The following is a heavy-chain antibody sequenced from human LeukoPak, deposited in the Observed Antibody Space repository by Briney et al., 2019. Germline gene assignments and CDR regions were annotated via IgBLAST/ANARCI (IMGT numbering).Heavy chain of an antibody. J-gene: IGHJ5*02. Sequence: SETLSLTCTVSGGSISSYYWSWIRQPPGKGLEWIGYIYYSGSTNYNPSLKSRVTISVDTSKNQFSLKLSSVTAADTAVYYCARGGYDFWSGPTKNWFDPWGQGTLVTVSS. V-gene: IGHV4-59*01. CDR1: GGSISSYY. CDR2: IYYSGST. D-gene: IGHD3-3*01. CDR3: ARGGYDFWSGPTKNWFDP.